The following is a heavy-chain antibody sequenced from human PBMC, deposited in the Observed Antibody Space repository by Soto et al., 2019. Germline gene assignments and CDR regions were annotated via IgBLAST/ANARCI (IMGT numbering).Heavy chain of an antibody. CDR1: GFSLSTSGVG. D-gene: IGHD2-21*02. J-gene: IGHJ4*02. V-gene: IGHV2-5*02. Sequence: QITLKESGPPLVKPTQTLTLTCTFSGFSLSTSGVGVGWIRQPPGKALEWLALIYWDDDKRYSPSLKSRLTITTDTSKHQVVLTMTNMDPVDTATYYCAHICGGDCPVDYWGQGTLVTVSS. CDR2: IYWDDDK. CDR3: AHICGGDCPVDY.